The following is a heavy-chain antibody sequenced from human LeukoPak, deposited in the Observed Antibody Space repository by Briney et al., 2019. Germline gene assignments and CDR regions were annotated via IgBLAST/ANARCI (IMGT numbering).Heavy chain of an antibody. CDR1: GGSISSYY. J-gene: IGHJ4*02. CDR2: IYYSGST. V-gene: IGHV4-59*01. CDR3: ARNQSGVPTARGFDY. D-gene: IGHD1-1*01. Sequence: SSETLSLTCTVSGGSISSYYWSWIRQPPGKGLEWIGYIYYSGSTNYNPSLKSRVTISVDTSKNQFSLKLSSVTAADTAVYYCARNQSGVPTARGFDYLGQGTLGT.